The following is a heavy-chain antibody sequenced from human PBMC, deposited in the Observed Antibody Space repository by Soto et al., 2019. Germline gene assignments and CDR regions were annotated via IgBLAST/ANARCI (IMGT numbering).Heavy chain of an antibody. CDR3: ARDTQKGRYYGPGSYYAAAWDV. CDR1: GFTFSNYG. V-gene: IGHV3-30*04. J-gene: IGHJ6*02. D-gene: IGHD3-10*01. Sequence: QVQLVESGGGVVQPGRSLRLSCAASGFTFSNYGMHWVRQAPGKGLEWVAVISHDGNNKDYADSVKGRVTISRDNSENAPYLRVTSLSPEDTAGYCRARDTQKGRYYGPGSYYAAAWDVWGQGTTVTVSS. CDR2: ISHDGNNK.